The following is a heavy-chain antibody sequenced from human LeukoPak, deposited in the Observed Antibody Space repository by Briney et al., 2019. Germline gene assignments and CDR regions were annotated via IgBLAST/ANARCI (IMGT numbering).Heavy chain of an antibody. CDR2: IYYSGST. Sequence: PSETLSLTCTVSGGSISSYYWSWIRQPPGKGLEWIGYIYYSGSTNYNPSLQSRVTKSVGTFKNHFPLKLSSVTDADTAVYYCARFAYGLPWYFDYWGQGTLVTVSS. D-gene: IGHD4-17*01. J-gene: IGHJ4*02. V-gene: IGHV4-59*01. CDR3: ARFAYGLPWYFDY. CDR1: GGSISSYY.